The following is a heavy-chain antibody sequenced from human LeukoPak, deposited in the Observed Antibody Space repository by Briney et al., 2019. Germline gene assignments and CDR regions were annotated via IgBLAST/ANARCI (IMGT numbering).Heavy chain of an antibody. J-gene: IGHJ4*02. CDR3: ARDLGENSYGLFGY. CDR2: IYHSGST. V-gene: IGHV4-4*02. CDR1: GGSISSSNW. Sequence: PSETLSLTCAVSGGSISSSNWWSWVRQPPGKGLEWIGEIYHSGSTNYNPSLKSRVTISVDTSKNQFSLKLSSVTAADTAVYYCARDLGENSYGLFGYWGQGTLVTVSS. D-gene: IGHD5-18*01.